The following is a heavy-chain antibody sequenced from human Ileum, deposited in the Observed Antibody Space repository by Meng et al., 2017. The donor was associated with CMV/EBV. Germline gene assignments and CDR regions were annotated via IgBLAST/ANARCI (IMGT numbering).Heavy chain of an antibody. J-gene: IGHJ6*02. V-gene: IGHV3-23*01. CDR3: SKPVKGGHCTATNCFLLGMDV. D-gene: IGHD2-8*02. CDR1: GFTSDTYV. Sequence: GESLKISCAASGFTSDTYVMNWVRQAPGKGPEWVSSISCSGRNTYYADAVKGRFTISRDNSKKMFYLQMNSLRGEDTAVYYCSKPVKGGHCTATNCFLLGMDVWGQGTTVTVSS. CDR2: ISCSGRNT.